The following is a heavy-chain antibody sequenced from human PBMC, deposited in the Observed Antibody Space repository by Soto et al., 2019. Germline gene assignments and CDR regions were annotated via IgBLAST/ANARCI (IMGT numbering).Heavy chain of an antibody. D-gene: IGHD3-3*01. CDR2: FDPEDGET. V-gene: IGHV1-24*01. J-gene: IGHJ6*02. CDR1: GYTLTELS. Sequence: ASVKVSCKVSGYTLTELSMHWVRQAPGKGLEWMGGFDPEDGETIYAQKFQGRVTMTEDTSTDTAYMELSSLRSEDTAVYYCATHTPYYDFWSGYYGNSNYYYYYGMDVWGQGTTVTVYS. CDR3: ATHTPYYDFWSGYYGNSNYYYYYGMDV.